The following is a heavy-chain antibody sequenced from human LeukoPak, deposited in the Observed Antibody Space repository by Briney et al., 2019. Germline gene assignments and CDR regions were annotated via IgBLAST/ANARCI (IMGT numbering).Heavy chain of an antibody. Sequence: GESLKISCKGSGYGFAGYWIGWVRPMPGKGLEWMGIIYPRDSDTIYSPSFQGQVTISADKSISTAYLQWSSLRASDTAVYYCAKLSTGWSLASWGQGTQVTVSS. V-gene: IGHV5-51*01. CDR3: AKLSTGWSLAS. CDR1: GYGFAGYW. CDR2: IYPRDSDT. D-gene: IGHD6-19*01. J-gene: IGHJ4*02.